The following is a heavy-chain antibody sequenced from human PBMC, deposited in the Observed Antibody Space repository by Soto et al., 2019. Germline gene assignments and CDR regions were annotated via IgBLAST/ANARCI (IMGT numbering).Heavy chain of an antibody. D-gene: IGHD3-10*01. V-gene: IGHV1-18*01. J-gene: IGHJ5*02. CDR3: ARGVGSGSYYNQYNWFDP. Sequence: QVQLVQSGGEVKKPGASVKVSCKASGYTFTNYGISGVRQAPGQGLEWMGWINVYNGNTKYGQKVQGRVTMTTDTSTSTAYMELRSLRSDDTAVYYCARGVGSGSYYNQYNWFDPWGQGTLVTVSS. CDR2: INVYNGNT. CDR1: GYTFTNYG.